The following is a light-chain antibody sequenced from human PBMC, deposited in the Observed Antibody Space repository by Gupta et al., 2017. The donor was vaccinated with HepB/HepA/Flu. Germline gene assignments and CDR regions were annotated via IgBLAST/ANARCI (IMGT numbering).Light chain of an antibody. CDR3: QHAKRLPVT. CDR2: ATF. J-gene: IGKJ4*01. V-gene: IGKV1-12*01. CDR1: QRVDTW. Sequence: DIQLTPSPAAVSASVGQSVTITCRASQRVDTWLAWYQQKPGKAPKLLIYATFRLQSGAPSRFRGSGSGTSFILTISNRQPEESATYFCQHAKRLPVTFGRGTKVEI.